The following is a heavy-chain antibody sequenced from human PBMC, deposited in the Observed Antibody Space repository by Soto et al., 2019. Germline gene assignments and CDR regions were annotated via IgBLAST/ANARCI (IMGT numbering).Heavy chain of an antibody. Sequence: QVQLVQSGAEVKKPGASVKVSCKASGYTFSDHDINWVRQASGQGPEWLGWMNPNSGNTGYAQNLQGRVTMSRDTSKRTTYMELRSRRSEDTGVYFCARVGGNWSDDDFDSGGQGTLVSVSS. CDR1: GYTFSDHD. D-gene: IGHD1-1*01. J-gene: IGHJ4*02. CDR2: MNPNSGNT. CDR3: ARVGGNWSDDDFDS. V-gene: IGHV1-8*01.